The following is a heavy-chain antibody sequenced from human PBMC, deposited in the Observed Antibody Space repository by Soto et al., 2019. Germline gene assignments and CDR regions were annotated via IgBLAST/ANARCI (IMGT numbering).Heavy chain of an antibody. CDR1: GLDVSSKY. CDR2: VTYNGDNT. D-gene: IGHD3-3*02. J-gene: IGHJ4*02. V-gene: IGHV3-53*01. Sequence: GAVRISCAGSGLDVSSKYRTWVRQSPGKGLDWVSVVTYNGDNTFYADSVKGRFTIPRDNSKKKVDLQMNSLPAEDTAVYYCARYIRGPTVFYFAFWGPGVLVPGSS. CDR3: ARYIRGPTVFYFAF.